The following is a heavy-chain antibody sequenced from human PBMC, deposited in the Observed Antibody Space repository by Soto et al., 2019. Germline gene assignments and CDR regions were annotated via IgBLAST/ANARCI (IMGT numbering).Heavy chain of an antibody. V-gene: IGHV3-7*01. CDR3: ARDPGYSSFDH. CDR2: IKEDGSVK. Sequence: PGGSLRLSCAASGFTFSGSWMSWVCQAPGKGLEFVANIKEDGSVKNYVDSVKGRFTISRDNAKNSVYLQMNSLRDEDTAVYYCARDPGYSSFDHWGQGTLVT. J-gene: IGHJ4*02. CDR1: GFTFSGSW. D-gene: IGHD5-12*01.